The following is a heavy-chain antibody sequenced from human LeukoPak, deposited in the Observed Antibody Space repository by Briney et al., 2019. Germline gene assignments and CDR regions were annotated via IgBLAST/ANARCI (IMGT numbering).Heavy chain of an antibody. CDR3: ARDPTVTSLDYYYGMDV. CDR2: INPNSGGT. J-gene: IGHJ6*02. Sequence: ASVKVSCTASGYTFTGYYMHWVRQAPGQGLEWMGWINPNSGGTNYAQKFQGWVTMTRDTSISTAYMELSRLRSDDTAVYYCARDPTVTSLDYYYGMDVWGQGTTVTVSS. V-gene: IGHV1-2*04. D-gene: IGHD4-11*01. CDR1: GYTFTGYY.